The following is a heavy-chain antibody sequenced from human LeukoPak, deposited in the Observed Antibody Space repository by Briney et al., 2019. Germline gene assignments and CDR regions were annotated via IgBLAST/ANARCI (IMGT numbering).Heavy chain of an antibody. D-gene: IGHD1-14*01. J-gene: IGHJ4*02. Sequence: ASVKVSCKASGGTFSSYAISWVRQAPGQGLEWMGRIIPIFGIANYAQKFQGRVTITADKSTSTAYMELSSLRSEDTAVYYCARDNGRGSRDYWGQGTLVTVSS. CDR2: IIPIFGIA. CDR1: GGTFSSYA. CDR3: ARDNGRGSRDY. V-gene: IGHV1-69*04.